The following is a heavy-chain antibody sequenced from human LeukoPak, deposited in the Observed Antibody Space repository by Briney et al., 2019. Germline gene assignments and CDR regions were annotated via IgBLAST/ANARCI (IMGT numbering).Heavy chain of an antibody. J-gene: IGHJ4*02. CDR3: AKDLRGFDFWSGTFDY. CDR2: ISGSGGST. D-gene: IGHD3-3*01. Sequence: GGSLRLSCAASGFTFSSYAMSWVRQAPGKGLEWVSAISGSGGSTYYADSVKGRFTISRDNSKNTLYLQMNSLRAEDTAVYYCAKDLRGFDFWSGTFDYWGQGTLVTVSS. V-gene: IGHV3-23*01. CDR1: GFTFSSYA.